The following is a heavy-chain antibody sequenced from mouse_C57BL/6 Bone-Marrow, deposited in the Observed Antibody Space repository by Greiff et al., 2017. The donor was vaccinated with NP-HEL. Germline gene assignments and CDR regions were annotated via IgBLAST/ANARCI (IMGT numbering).Heavy chain of an antibody. D-gene: IGHD2-3*01. CDR1: GYTFTSYW. V-gene: IGHV1-72*01. Sequence: VQLQQPGAELVKPGASVKLSCKASGYTFTSYWMHWVKQRPGRGLEWIGRIDPHSGGTKYNEKFKSKATLTVDKPSSTAYMQLSSLTSEDSAVYYCAHDKNYESWFAYWGQGTLVTVSA. J-gene: IGHJ3*01. CDR2: IDPHSGGT. CDR3: AHDKNYESWFAY.